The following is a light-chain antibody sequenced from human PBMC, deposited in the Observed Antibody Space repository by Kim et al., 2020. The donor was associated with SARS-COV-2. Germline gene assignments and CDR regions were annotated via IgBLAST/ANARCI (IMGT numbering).Light chain of an antibody. CDR3: QVWDSSTWV. J-gene: IGLJ3*02. V-gene: IGLV3-9*01. CDR2: RDT. Sequence: SYELTQPLSVSVALGQTARITCGGNNIVTKNVHWYHQKPGQAPVLVMYRDTNRPSGIPERFSGSNSGNTATLTISRAKAGDEADYYCQVWDSSTWVFGGGTQLTVL. CDR1: NIVTKN.